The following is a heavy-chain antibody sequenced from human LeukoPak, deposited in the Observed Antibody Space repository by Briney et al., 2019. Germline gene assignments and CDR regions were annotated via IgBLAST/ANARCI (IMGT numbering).Heavy chain of an antibody. CDR2: MHGDGSEK. V-gene: IGHV3-7*03. CDR3: AREGSYYDFWSGYYPLDY. J-gene: IGHJ4*02. Sequence: GGSLRLSCAASGFTFSSHQMSWVRQAPGKGLEWVAKMHGDGSEKFYVDSVKGRFTISRDNAKNSLYLQMNSLRAEDTAVYYCAREGSYYDFWSGYYPLDYWGQGTLVTVSS. CDR1: GFTFSSHQ. D-gene: IGHD3-3*01.